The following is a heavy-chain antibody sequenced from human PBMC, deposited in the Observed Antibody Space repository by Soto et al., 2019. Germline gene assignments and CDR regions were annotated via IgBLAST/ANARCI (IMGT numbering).Heavy chain of an antibody. Sequence: GGSLRLSCAASGFTFSSYGMHWVRQAPGKRLEWVAVIWYDGSNKYYADSVKGRFTISRDNSKNTLYLQMNSLRAEDTAVYYCARELRDLGGVIVDGELFDYWGQGTLVTVSS. D-gene: IGHD3-16*02. CDR3: ARELRDLGGVIVDGELFDY. CDR2: IWYDGSNK. V-gene: IGHV3-33*01. J-gene: IGHJ4*02. CDR1: GFTFSSYG.